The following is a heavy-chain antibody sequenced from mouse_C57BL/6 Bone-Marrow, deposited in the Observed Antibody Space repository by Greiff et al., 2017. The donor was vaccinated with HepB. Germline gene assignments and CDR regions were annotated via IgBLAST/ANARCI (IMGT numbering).Heavy chain of an antibody. V-gene: IGHV5-17*01. CDR1: GFTFSDYG. Sequence: EVHLVESGGGLVKPGGSLKLSCAASGFTFSDYGMHWVRQAPEKGLEWVAYISSGSSTIYYADTVKGRFTISRDNAKNTLFLQMTSLRSEDTAMYYCARPLTPYGSSYRDYFDYWGQGTTLTVSS. CDR2: ISSGSSTI. D-gene: IGHD1-1*01. CDR3: ARPLTPYGSSYRDYFDY. J-gene: IGHJ2*01.